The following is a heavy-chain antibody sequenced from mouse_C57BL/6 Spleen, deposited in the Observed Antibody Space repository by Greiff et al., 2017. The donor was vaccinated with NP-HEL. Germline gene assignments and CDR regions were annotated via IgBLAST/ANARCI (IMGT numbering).Heavy chain of an antibody. Sequence: EVQLQESGPGLVKPSQSLSLTCSVTGYSITSGYYWNWIRQFPGNKLEWMGYISYDGSNNYNPSLKNRISITRDTSKNQFFLKLNSVTTEDTATYYCARGELLLRVVGGYFDVWGTGTTVTVSS. J-gene: IGHJ1*03. V-gene: IGHV3-6*01. CDR1: GYSITSGYY. D-gene: IGHD1-1*01. CDR2: ISYDGSN. CDR3: ARGELLLRVVGGYFDV.